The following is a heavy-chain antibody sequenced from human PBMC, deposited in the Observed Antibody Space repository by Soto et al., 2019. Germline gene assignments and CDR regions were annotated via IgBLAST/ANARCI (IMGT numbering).Heavy chain of an antibody. D-gene: IGHD3-10*01. CDR2: IYSGGST. CDR1: GFTVSSNY. Sequence: PGGSLRLSCAASGFTVSSNYMSWVRQAPGKGLEWVSVIYSGGSTYFADSVKDRFSISRDNSKNTLFLQMDSLRAEDTGIYYCARDPFTMVRGVLHSNWFDPWGQGTLVTVSS. J-gene: IGHJ5*02. V-gene: IGHV3-66*01. CDR3: ARDPFTMVRGVLHSNWFDP.